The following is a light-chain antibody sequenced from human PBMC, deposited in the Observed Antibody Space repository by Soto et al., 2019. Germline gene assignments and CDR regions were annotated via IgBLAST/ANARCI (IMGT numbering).Light chain of an antibody. Sequence: QSALTQPPSASGSPGQSVTISCTGTSFDVGGYNYVSWYQQHPGKAPQVLMYEVSKRPSGVPDRFSGSKSGNTASLTVSGLQAEDEADYYCRAYAGRHYLYVFASGTKAIVL. J-gene: IGLJ1*01. CDR2: EVS. V-gene: IGLV2-8*01. CDR1: SFDVGGYNY. CDR3: RAYAGRHYLYV.